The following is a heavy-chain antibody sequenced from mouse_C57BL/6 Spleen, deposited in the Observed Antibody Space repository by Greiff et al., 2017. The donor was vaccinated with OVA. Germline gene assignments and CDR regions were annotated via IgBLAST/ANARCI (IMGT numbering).Heavy chain of an antibody. CDR1: GFSLSTSGMG. Sequence: QVTLKESGPGILQSSQTLSLTCSFSGFSLSTSGMGVSWIRQPSGKGLEWLAHIYWDDDKRYNPSLKSRLTISKDTSRNQIFLKINSVDTADTATDNCARGYGSSAFDYWGQGTTLTVSS. D-gene: IGHD1-1*01. V-gene: IGHV8-12*01. CDR3: ARGYGSSAFDY. CDR2: IYWDDDK. J-gene: IGHJ2*01.